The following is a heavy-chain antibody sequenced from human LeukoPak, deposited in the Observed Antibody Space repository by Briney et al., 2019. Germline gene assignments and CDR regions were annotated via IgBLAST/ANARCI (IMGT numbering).Heavy chain of an antibody. Sequence: GGSLRLSCAASGFTFDDYGMSWVRQAPGKGLEWVSGINWNGGSTGYADSVKGRFTISRDNAKNSLYLQMNSLRAEDTAVYYCARIGSSWHNDYWGQGTLVTVSS. CDR2: INWNGGST. CDR3: ARIGSSWHNDY. J-gene: IGHJ4*02. V-gene: IGHV3-20*04. CDR1: GFTFDDYG. D-gene: IGHD6-13*01.